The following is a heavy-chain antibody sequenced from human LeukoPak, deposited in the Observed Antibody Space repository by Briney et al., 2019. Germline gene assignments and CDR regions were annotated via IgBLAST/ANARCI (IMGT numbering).Heavy chain of an antibody. D-gene: IGHD5-18*01. CDR3: ARGKVDTAMVVYYYYYGMDV. Sequence: SVKVSCKASGGTFSSYAISWVRQAPGQGLEWMGGIIPIFGTANYAQKFQGRVTITADESTSTAYMELSSLRSEDTTVYYCARGKVDTAMVVYYYYYGMDVWGQGTTVTVSS. CDR1: GGTFSSYA. J-gene: IGHJ6*02. CDR2: IIPIFGTA. V-gene: IGHV1-69*13.